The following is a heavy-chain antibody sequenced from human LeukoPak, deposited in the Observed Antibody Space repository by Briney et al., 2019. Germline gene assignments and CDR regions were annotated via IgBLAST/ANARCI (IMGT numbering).Heavy chain of an antibody. D-gene: IGHD2-2*01. Sequence: SETLSLTCTVSGGSISSSSYYWGWIRQPPGKGLEWIGGIYYSGSTYYNPSVKSRVTIFVDTSKNQFSLKLSSVTAADTAVYYCARLGSTFDIWGQGTMVTVSS. J-gene: IGHJ3*02. CDR3: ARLGSTFDI. CDR1: GGSISSSSYY. V-gene: IGHV4-39*01. CDR2: IYYSGST.